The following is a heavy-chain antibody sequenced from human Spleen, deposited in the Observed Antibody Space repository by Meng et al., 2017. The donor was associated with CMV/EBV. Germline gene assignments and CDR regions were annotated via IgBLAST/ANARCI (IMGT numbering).Heavy chain of an antibody. J-gene: IGHJ5*02. CDR3: ARDHITGTNWFDP. D-gene: IGHD1-7*01. CDR1: GFTFSSYS. V-gene: IGHV3-21*01. CDR2: IRSGSNYI. Sequence: ASGFTFSSYSRNWVRQAPGKGLEWVSSIRSGSNYIYYADSVKGRFTISRDIPKNSLYLQMNSLRAEDTAVYYCARDHITGTNWFDPWGQGTLVTVSS.